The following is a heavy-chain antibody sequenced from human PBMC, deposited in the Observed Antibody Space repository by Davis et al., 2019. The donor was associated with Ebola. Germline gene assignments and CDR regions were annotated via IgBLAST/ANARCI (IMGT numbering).Heavy chain of an antibody. CDR3: ARVGDGYNSGY. V-gene: IGHV1-69*04. J-gene: IGHJ4*02. CDR2: IIPILGIA. Sequence: AASVKVSCKASGYTFTSYDISWVRQAPGQGLEWMGRIIPILGIANYAQKFQGRVTITADKSTSTAYMELSSLRSEDTAVYYCARVGDGYNSGYWGQGTLVTVSS. D-gene: IGHD5-24*01. CDR1: GYTFTSYD.